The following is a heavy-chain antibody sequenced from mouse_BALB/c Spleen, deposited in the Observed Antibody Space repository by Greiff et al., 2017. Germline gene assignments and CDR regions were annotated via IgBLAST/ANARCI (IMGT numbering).Heavy chain of an antibody. CDR1: GFTFSSYT. CDR3: TRGGTTVVAKEWAY. J-gene: IGHJ3*01. Sequence: EGQRVESGGGLVKPGGSLKLSCAASGFTFSSYTMSWVRQTPEKRLEWVATISSGGSYTYYPDSVKGRFTISRDNAKNTLYLQMSSLKSEDTAMYYCTRGGTTVVAKEWAYWGQGTLVTVSA. V-gene: IGHV5-6-4*01. D-gene: IGHD1-1*01. CDR2: ISSGGSYT.